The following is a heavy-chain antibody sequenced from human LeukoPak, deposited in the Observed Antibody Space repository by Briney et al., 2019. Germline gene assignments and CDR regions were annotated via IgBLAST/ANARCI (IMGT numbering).Heavy chain of an antibody. CDR1: GYSFTNCG. V-gene: IGHV1-18*01. CDR2: ISGFNGNA. J-gene: IGHJ5*02. CDR3: ARDVISAAAGSAYCLHP. Sequence: ASVKVSCKASGYSFTNCGISWVRQAPGQGLEWMGWISGFNGNANFAPKLQDRVTLTTDASTSTAYMELRSLRTDDTAVYYRARDVISAAAGSAYCLHPWAQGTLVTVSS. D-gene: IGHD6-13*01.